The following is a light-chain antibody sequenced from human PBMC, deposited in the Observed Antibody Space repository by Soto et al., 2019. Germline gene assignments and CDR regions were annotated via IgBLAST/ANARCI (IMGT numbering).Light chain of an antibody. CDR2: SDN. V-gene: IGLV1-47*01. CDR3: ATWDDSLSGFVV. CDR1: SSNIGNNF. J-gene: IGLJ7*01. Sequence: QSVLTQPPSVSGTPGQRVIISCSGSSSNIGNNFVYWYQHLPGAAPTLVVYSDNHRPSGVPVRFSGSKSGTSASLTISGLRSEDEATYYCATWDDSLSGFVVFGGGTQLTVL.